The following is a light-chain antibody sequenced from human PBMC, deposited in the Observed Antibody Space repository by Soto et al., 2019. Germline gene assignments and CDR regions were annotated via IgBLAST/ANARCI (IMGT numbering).Light chain of an antibody. J-gene: IGKJ3*01. CDR2: GAS. CDR3: QRYGSSPFT. Sequence: ESVLTQSPGTLSMSPGERATLSCRASQSVSSSYSAWYQQKPGQAPRLLIYGASSRATGIPDRFSVSGSGTDFTLTSSKLEPEDFAVYYCQRYGSSPFTFASGSKVDIK. CDR1: QSVSSSY. V-gene: IGKV3-20*01.